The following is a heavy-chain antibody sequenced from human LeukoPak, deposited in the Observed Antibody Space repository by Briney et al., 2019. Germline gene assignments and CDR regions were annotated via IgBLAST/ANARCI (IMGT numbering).Heavy chain of an antibody. J-gene: IGHJ5*02. V-gene: IGHV1-2*02. CDR3: ASVGYCGGDCYDNWFDP. CDR1: GYTFTGYY. D-gene: IGHD2-21*02. CDR2: INPNSGGT. Sequence: ASVNVSCKASGYTFTGYYMHWVRQAPGQGLEWMGWINPNSGGTNYAQKFQGRVTMTRDTSISTAYMELSRLRSDDTAVYYCASVGYCGGDCYDNWFDPWGKGTLVTVSS.